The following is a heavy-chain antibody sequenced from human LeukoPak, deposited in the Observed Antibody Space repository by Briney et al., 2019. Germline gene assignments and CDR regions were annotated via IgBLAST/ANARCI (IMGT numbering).Heavy chain of an antibody. CDR3: AKGTKAVVATGNWFDP. CDR2: IRYDGSNK. Sequence: GGSLRLSCAASGFTFSSYSMNWVRQAPGKGLEWVAFIRYDGSNKYYADSVKGRFTISRDNSKNTLYLQMNSLRAEDTAVYYCAKGTKAVVATGNWFDPWGQGTLVTVSS. V-gene: IGHV3-30*02. CDR1: GFTFSSYS. J-gene: IGHJ5*02. D-gene: IGHD6-19*01.